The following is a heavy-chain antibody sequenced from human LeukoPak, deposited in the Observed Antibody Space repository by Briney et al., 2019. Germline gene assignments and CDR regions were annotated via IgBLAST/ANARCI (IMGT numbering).Heavy chain of an antibody. D-gene: IGHD5-24*01. J-gene: IGHJ5*02. CDR3: ARTTLGEMATANWFDP. CDR1: GYTFTGYY. Sequence: VASVKVSCKASGYTFTGYYMHWVRQAPGQGLEWMGWINPNSGGTNYAQKFQGRVTMTRDTSISTAYMELSRLRSDDTAVYYCARTTLGEMATANWFDPWGQGTLVTVSS. V-gene: IGHV1-2*02. CDR2: INPNSGGT.